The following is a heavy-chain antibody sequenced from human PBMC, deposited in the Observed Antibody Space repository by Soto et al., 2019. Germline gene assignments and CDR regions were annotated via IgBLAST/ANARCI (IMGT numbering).Heavy chain of an antibody. CDR3: ARAPYYYDSSGYWAY. J-gene: IGHJ4*02. Sequence: EAQLVESGGGLVKPGGSLRLSCAASGFTFSSYSMNWVRQAPGKGLEWVSSISSSSSYIYYADSVKGRFTISRDNAKNSLYLQMNSLRAEDTAVYSCARAPYYYDSSGYWAYWGQGTLVTVSS. CDR2: ISSSSSYI. V-gene: IGHV3-21*01. D-gene: IGHD3-22*01. CDR1: GFTFSSYS.